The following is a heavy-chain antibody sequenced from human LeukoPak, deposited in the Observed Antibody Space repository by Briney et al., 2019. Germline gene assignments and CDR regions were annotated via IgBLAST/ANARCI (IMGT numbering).Heavy chain of an antibody. CDR3: ARDRQSTFGGVIVTPYDAFDI. Sequence: ASVKVSCKASGGTFSSYAISWVRQAPGQGLEWMGGIIPIFGTASYAQKFQGRVTITADESTSTAYMELSSLRSEDTAVYYCARDRQSTFGGVIVTPYDAFDIWGQGTMVTVSS. V-gene: IGHV1-69*13. CDR2: IIPIFGTA. J-gene: IGHJ3*02. D-gene: IGHD3-16*02. CDR1: GGTFSSYA.